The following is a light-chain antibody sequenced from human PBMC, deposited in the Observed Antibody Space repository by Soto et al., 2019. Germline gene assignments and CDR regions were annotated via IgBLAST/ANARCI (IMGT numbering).Light chain of an antibody. CDR3: QQSYNTPWT. J-gene: IGKJ1*01. Sequence: DIQMTQSPSALSASVGDKVTITCRSSQTISNYLNWYQQKPGKAPKLLIYAASSLQSGVPSRFSGSGSGTDFILTISILQPEDFATYYCQQSYNTPWTFGQGTKVEIK. V-gene: IGKV1-39*01. CDR1: QTISNY. CDR2: AAS.